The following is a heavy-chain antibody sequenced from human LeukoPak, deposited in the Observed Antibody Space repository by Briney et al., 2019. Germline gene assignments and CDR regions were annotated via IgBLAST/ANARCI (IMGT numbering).Heavy chain of an antibody. CDR2: IYSGGNT. CDR3: ASRFIVVVPAAMQDY. Sequence: GGSLRLSCVASGLNVKNNYMFWVRQAPGKGLEWVSIIYSGGNTFYADSVKGRFTISRDNSKNTLYLQMNSLRAEDTAVYYCASRFIVVVPAAMQDYWGQGTLVTVSS. CDR1: GLNVKNNY. D-gene: IGHD2-2*01. V-gene: IGHV3-53*05. J-gene: IGHJ4*02.